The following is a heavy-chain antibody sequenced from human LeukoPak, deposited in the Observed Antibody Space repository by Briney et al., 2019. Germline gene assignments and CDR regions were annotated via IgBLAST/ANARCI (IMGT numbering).Heavy chain of an antibody. J-gene: IGHJ5*02. Sequence: ASVKVSCKASGYTFTVYYMHWVRQAPGQGLEWMGWINPNSAGTNYAQKFQGRVTMTRDTSISTAYMELSRLRSDDTAVYYCARRIRSGKNWFDPWGQGTLVTVSS. V-gene: IGHV1-2*02. D-gene: IGHD3-10*01. CDR2: INPNSAGT. CDR3: ARRIRSGKNWFDP. CDR1: GYTFTVYY.